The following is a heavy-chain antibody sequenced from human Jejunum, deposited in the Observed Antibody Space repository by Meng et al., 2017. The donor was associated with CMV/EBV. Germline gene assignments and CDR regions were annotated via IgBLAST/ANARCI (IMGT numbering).Heavy chain of an antibody. CDR2: IIPVLGIP. J-gene: IGHJ4*02. CDR3: AREGWTPRSGRLYYFDS. CDR1: GTFGHYA. Sequence: GTFGHYAISWVRQAPGQGLEWMGGIIPVLGIPENSQKFQGRVSITTDESRRTAYMEVSRLRSDDTAVYYCAREGWTPRSGRLYYFDSWGQGTLVTVSS. D-gene: IGHD6-25*01. V-gene: IGHV1-69*05.